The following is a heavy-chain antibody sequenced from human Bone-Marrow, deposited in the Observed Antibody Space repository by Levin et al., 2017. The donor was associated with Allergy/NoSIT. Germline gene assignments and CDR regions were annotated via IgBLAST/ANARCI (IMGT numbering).Heavy chain of an antibody. V-gene: IGHV3-48*03. J-gene: IGHJ4*02. CDR2: ISSSGSTI. D-gene: IGHD6-19*01. CDR3: ARDSSGWYFPDYFDY. Sequence: AGGSLRLSCAASGFTFSSYEMNWVRQAPGKGLEWVSYISSSGSTIYYADSVKGRFTISRDNAKNSLYLQMNSLRAEDTAVYYCARDSSGWYFPDYFDYWGQGTLVTVSS. CDR1: GFTFSSYE.